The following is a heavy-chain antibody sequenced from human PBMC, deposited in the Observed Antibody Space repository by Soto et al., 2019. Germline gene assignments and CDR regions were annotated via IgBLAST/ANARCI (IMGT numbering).Heavy chain of an antibody. CDR2: ISSRSTYP. D-gene: IGHD1-26*01. J-gene: IGHJ3*02. V-gene: IGHV3-11*06. CDR3: ARGSGSYYAAFDI. CDR1: GFTFSDYY. Sequence: QVQLVESGGGLVKPGGSLRLSCAASGFTFSDYYITWIRQAPGKGLEWVSYISSRSTYPNYADSVKGRFTISRDNAKNSVYLQMNSLRPEDTAVYYCARGSGSYYAAFDIWGQGTVVTVSS.